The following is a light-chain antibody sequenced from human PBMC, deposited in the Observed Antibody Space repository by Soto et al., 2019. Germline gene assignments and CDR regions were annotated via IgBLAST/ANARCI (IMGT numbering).Light chain of an antibody. J-gene: IGKJ5*01. CDR1: QSLLHITGETF. V-gene: IGKV2D-29*02. CDR2: EVS. Sequence: DVVMTQTPLSLSVAPVQPASISCKSSQSLLHITGETFLFWYLQKPGQSPQLLIYEVSTRVSGVPDRFSGSGSGTDFTLEISRVETDDVSIYYCMQSTQLPPTFGQGTRLEIK. CDR3: MQSTQLPPT.